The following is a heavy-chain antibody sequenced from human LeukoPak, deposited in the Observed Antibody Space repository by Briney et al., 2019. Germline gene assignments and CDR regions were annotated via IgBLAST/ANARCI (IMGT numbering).Heavy chain of an antibody. CDR1: GDSVSSNSAA. D-gene: IGHD5-24*01. Sequence: SQTLSLTCAISGDSVSSNSAAWNWNRQSPSRGLEWLGRTYYRSKWYNDYAVSVKSRITINPDTSKNQFSLQLNSVTPEDTAVYYCARGDIRDGYNFRYWGQGTPVTVSS. V-gene: IGHV6-1*01. CDR2: TYYRSKWYN. J-gene: IGHJ4*02. CDR3: ARGDIRDGYNFRY.